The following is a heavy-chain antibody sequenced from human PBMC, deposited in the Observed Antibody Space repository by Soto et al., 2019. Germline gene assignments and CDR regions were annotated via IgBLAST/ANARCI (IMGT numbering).Heavy chain of an antibody. Sequence: QVQLVQSGAEVKRPGSSVKVSCKASGGTFNNYALSWVRQAPGQGLEWMGGIIPIFNSANYAQKFQGRVTITADDSTSTAYKELRSLRPDDTAVYYCAREVTVASYSFDFWGQGTVVTVSS. J-gene: IGHJ4*02. D-gene: IGHD5-12*01. CDR3: AREVTVASYSFDF. V-gene: IGHV1-69*01. CDR2: IIPIFNSA. CDR1: GGTFNNYA.